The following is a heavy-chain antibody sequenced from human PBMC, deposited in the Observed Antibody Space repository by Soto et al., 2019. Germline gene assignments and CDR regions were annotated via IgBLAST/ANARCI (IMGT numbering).Heavy chain of an antibody. J-gene: IGHJ4*02. CDR3: ARADYDYIWGSYRGLDY. CDR1: GFTFSSYW. D-gene: IGHD3-16*02. Sequence: GGSLRLSCAASGFTFSSYWMHWVRQAPGKGLVWVSRINSDGSSTSYADSVKGRFTISRDNAKNTLYLQMNSLRAEDTAVYYCARADYDYIWGSYRGLDYWGQGTLVTVSS. CDR2: INSDGSST. V-gene: IGHV3-74*01.